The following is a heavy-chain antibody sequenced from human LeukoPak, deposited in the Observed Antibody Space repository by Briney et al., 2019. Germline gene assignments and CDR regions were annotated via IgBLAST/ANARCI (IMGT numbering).Heavy chain of an antibody. V-gene: IGHV3-64D*06. Sequence: GGSLRLSCSASGFTFSGYAMHWVRQAPGKGLEYVSAISSNGGSTYYADSVKGRFTISRDNSKNTLYLQMSSLRAEVTAVYYCVKDPSSYDILTGQPFFDYWGQGTLVTVSS. CDR1: GFTFSGYA. D-gene: IGHD3-9*01. CDR2: ISSNGGST. J-gene: IGHJ4*02. CDR3: VKDPSSYDILTGQPFFDY.